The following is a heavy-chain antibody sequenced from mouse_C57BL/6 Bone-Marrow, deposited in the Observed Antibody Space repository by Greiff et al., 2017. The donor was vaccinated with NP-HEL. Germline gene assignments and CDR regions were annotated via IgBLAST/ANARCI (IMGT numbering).Heavy chain of an antibody. CDR1: EYEFPSHD. CDR2: INSDGGST. V-gene: IGHV5-2*01. Sequence: EVKLQESGGGLVQPGESLKLSCESNEYEFPSHDMSWVRKTPEKRLALVAAINSDGGSTYYPDTMARRFIISRDNTKKTLYLQMSSLRSEDTSLYYCARHNDGYPAWFAYWGQGTLVTVSA. D-gene: IGHD2-3*01. J-gene: IGHJ3*01. CDR3: ARHNDGYPAWFAY.